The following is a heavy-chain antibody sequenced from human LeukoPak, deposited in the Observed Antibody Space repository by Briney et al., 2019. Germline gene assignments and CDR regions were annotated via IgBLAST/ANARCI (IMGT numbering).Heavy chain of an antibody. V-gene: IGHV3-30*03. CDR1: GFTFSSYG. J-gene: IGHJ4*02. D-gene: IGHD3-10*01. CDR2: ISYDGSNK. Sequence: GGSLRPSCAASGFTFSSYGMHWVRQAPGKGLEWVAVISYDGSNKYYADSVKGRFTISRDNSKNTLYLQMNSLRAEDTAVYYCARDLSWFGEFDYWGQGTLVTVSS. CDR3: ARDLSWFGEFDY.